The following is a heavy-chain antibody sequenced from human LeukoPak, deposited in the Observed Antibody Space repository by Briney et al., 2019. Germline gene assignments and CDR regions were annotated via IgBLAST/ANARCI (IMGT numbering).Heavy chain of an antibody. Sequence: PGGSLRLSCAASDFTVSTNYMSWVRQAPGKGLEWFSIIYSGGDTYYADSVKGRFTISRDNSKNTLYLQMSSLRAEDTAVYYCVRGWVFDYWGQGTLVTVSS. CDR3: VRGWVFDY. V-gene: IGHV3-66*01. J-gene: IGHJ4*02. CDR2: IYSGGDT. D-gene: IGHD1-26*01. CDR1: DFTVSTNY.